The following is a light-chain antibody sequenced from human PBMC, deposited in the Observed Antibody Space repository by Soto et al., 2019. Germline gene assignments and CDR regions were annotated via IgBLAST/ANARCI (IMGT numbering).Light chain of an antibody. CDR1: QSVSSN. CDR3: QQYNNWPPWT. V-gene: IGKV3-15*01. J-gene: IGKJ1*01. Sequence: EIVMTQSPATLSVSPGERATLSCRASQSVSSNLAWYQQKPGQAPRRLIYGASTGATGIPARFIGSGSGNEFTLTISSLQSEDFAVYYCQQYNNWPPWTFGQGTKVEIK. CDR2: GAS.